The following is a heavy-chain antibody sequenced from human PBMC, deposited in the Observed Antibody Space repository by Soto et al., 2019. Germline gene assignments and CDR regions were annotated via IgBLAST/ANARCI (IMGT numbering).Heavy chain of an antibody. Sequence: PGESLNISCKGSGYSFTSYWIGLVRQMPGKGLEWMGIIYPGDSDTRYSPSFQGQVTISADKSISTAYLQWSSLKASDTAMYYCARHNGWELLPPQYYYYGMDVWGQGTTVTVSS. CDR1: GYSFTSYW. CDR3: ARHNGWELLPPQYYYYGMDV. V-gene: IGHV5-51*01. J-gene: IGHJ6*02. D-gene: IGHD1-26*01. CDR2: IYPGDSDT.